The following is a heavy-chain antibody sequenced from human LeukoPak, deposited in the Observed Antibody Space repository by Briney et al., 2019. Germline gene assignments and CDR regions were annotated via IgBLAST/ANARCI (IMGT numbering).Heavy chain of an antibody. V-gene: IGHV3-7*01. Sequence: GGSLRLSCAASGFTFSGYWMSWLRQAPGKGLECVANIKQDGGEKYYVDSVKGRFTISRDNAKNSLYLQMNSLRAEDTAVYYCARDRGFGQADVWGKGTTVTVSS. D-gene: IGHD3-10*01. CDR3: ARDRGFGQADV. CDR2: IKQDGGEK. CDR1: GFTFSGYW. J-gene: IGHJ6*04.